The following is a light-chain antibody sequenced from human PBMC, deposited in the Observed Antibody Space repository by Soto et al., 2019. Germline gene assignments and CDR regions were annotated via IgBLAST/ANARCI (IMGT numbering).Light chain of an antibody. CDR2: EVV. J-gene: IGLJ2*01. CDR1: SSDVGPYNL. CDR3: CSYAGSSMFV. V-gene: IGLV2-23*02. Sequence: QSALTQPASVSGSPGQSITISCTGSSSDVGPYNLVSWYQHHPGKAPKLMISEVVKRPSGVSNRFSGSKSGNTASLTISGLQAEDEGDYYCCSYAGSSMFVFGGGTKVTVL.